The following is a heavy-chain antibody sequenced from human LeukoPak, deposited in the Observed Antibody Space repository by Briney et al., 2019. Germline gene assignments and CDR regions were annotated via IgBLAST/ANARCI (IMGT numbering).Heavy chain of an antibody. Sequence: AGGSLRLSCAASGFTFSTYGFHWVRQAPGKGLEWVAIIWSDGTRENYADSVKGRFTISRDNSKNTLYLQMNSLRAEDTAVYYCARDLSVGAVDTGGQGTLVTVSS. CDR3: ARDLSVGAVDT. J-gene: IGHJ4*02. CDR2: IWSDGTRE. V-gene: IGHV3-33*01. D-gene: IGHD6-13*01. CDR1: GFTFSTYG.